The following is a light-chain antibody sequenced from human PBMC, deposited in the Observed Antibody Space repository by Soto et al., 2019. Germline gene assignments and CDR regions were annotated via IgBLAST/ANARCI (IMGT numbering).Light chain of an antibody. V-gene: IGKV1-5*03. J-gene: IGKJ4*01. Sequence: DIQMTQSPSTLSASVGDRVTITCRASQSINNWLAWYQQKPGKAPKLLISKASNLKSGVPSRFSGTGSGTEFTLTIRSLQPDDFASYYCQQYDSYPFTCGGGTKVEI. CDR1: QSINNW. CDR2: KAS. CDR3: QQYDSYPFT.